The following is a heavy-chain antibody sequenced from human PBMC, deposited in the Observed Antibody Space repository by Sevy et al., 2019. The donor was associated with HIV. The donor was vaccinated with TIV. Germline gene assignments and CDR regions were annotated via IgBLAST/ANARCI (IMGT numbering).Heavy chain of an antibody. CDR2: TYYRSKWFS. CDR1: GDSVSSKSAA. J-gene: IGHJ5*02. Sequence: SQTLSLTCAISGDSVSSKSAAWNWIRQSPSRGLEWLGRTYYRSKWFSDYAVSVRSRITINPDTSENHFSLQLNFVTPEDPAVYYCTRAAAGGVWFDPWGQGTLVTISS. V-gene: IGHV6-1*01. CDR3: TRAAAGGVWFDP. D-gene: IGHD6-13*01.